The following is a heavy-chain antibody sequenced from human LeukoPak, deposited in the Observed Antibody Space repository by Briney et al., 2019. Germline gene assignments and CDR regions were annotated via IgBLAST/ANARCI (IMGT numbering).Heavy chain of an antibody. CDR1: GFTFSSYA. V-gene: IGHV3-23*01. D-gene: IGHD6-6*01. Sequence: GGSLRLSCAASGFTFSSYAMSWVRQAPGKGLEWVSAISGSGGSTYYADSVKGRFSISRDNSKNTLYLQMNSLRAEDTAVYYCAKHPSFSYSSSPYPNYYYMDVWGKGTTVTVSS. J-gene: IGHJ6*03. CDR2: ISGSGGST. CDR3: AKHPSFSYSSSPYPNYYYMDV.